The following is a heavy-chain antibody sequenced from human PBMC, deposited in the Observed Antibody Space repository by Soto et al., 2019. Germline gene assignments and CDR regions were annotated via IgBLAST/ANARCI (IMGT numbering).Heavy chain of an antibody. D-gene: IGHD1-7*01. V-gene: IGHV1-18*01. J-gene: IGHJ6*03. CDR1: GYTFTSYG. CDR2: ISAYNGNT. CDR3: ARVTRGTTALYYYYYMDV. Sequence: ASVKVSCKASGYTFTSYGISWLRLAPGQGLEWMGWISAYNGNTNYAQKLQGRVTMTTDTSTSTAYMELRSLRSDDTAVYYCARVTRGTTALYYYYYMDVWGKGTTVTVSS.